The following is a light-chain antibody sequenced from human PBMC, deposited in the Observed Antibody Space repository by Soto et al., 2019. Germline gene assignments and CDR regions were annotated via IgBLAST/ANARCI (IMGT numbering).Light chain of an antibody. Sequence: QSALTQSASVSGSPGQSITISCTGTSSDVGGYNYVSWYQHHPGKAPKLMIFDVSNRPSGVSYRFSGSKSGNTASLTISGLQAEDEADYYGVSYTTVSTPAYVFGTGTKLTVL. V-gene: IGLV2-14*01. CDR3: VSYTTVSTPAYV. J-gene: IGLJ1*01. CDR2: DVS. CDR1: SSDVGGYNY.